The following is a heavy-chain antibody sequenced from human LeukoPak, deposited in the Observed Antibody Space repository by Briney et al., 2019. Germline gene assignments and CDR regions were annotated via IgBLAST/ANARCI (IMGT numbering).Heavy chain of an antibody. CDR2: ISSGGSII. CDR3: ARFARFGDLQGGGYFDY. D-gene: IGHD3-16*01. CDR1: GGSISSSSYY. Sequence: PSETLSLTCTVSGGSISSSSYYWGWIRQPPGKGLEWVSYISSGGSIIYYADSVRGRFTISRDNAKNSLYLQMNSLRAEDTAVYYCARFARFGDLQGGGYFDYWGQGTLVTVSS. V-gene: IGHV3-11*04. J-gene: IGHJ4*02.